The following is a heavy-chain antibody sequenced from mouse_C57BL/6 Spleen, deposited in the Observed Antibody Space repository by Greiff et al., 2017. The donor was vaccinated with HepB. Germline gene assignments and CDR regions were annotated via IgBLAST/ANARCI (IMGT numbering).Heavy chain of an antibody. CDR3: ARGDYGGGDFDY. D-gene: IGHD2-4*01. CDR2: IHPNSGST. V-gene: IGHV1-64*01. Sequence: VQLQQSGAELVKPGASVKLSCKASGYTFTSYWMHWVKQRPGQGLEWIGMIHPNSGSTNYNEKFKSKATLTVDKSSSTAYMQLSSLTSEDAAVYYCARGDYGGGDFDYWGQGTTLTVSS. J-gene: IGHJ2*01. CDR1: GYTFTSYW.